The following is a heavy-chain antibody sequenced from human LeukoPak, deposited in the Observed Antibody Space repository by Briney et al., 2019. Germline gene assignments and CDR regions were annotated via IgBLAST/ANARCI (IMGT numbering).Heavy chain of an antibody. CDR2: IRSSGSGT. CDR1: GFTFSSFS. Sequence: GGSLRLSCAASGFTFSSFSMNWVRQAPGKGLEWVSYIRSSGSGTDYTGSVKGRFTISRDNAKNSLYLQMNSLRAEDTAVYYCAREMGYSSSWSDAFDIWGQGTMVTVSS. CDR3: AREMGYSSSWSDAFDI. V-gene: IGHV3-48*04. J-gene: IGHJ3*02. D-gene: IGHD6-13*01.